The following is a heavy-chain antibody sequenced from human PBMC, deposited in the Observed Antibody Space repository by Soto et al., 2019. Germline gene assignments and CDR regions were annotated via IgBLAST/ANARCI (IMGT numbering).Heavy chain of an antibody. J-gene: IGHJ6*02. CDR1: GYTFTGYY. CDR2: INPNSGGT. D-gene: IGHD3-22*01. Sequence: ASVKVSCKASGYTFTGYYMHWVRQAPGQGLEWMGWINPNSGGTNYAQKFQGWVTMTRDTSISTAYMELSRLRSDDTAVYYCAREVVITSPEAYYYYGMDVWGQGTTVTVSS. V-gene: IGHV1-2*04. CDR3: AREVVITSPEAYYYYGMDV.